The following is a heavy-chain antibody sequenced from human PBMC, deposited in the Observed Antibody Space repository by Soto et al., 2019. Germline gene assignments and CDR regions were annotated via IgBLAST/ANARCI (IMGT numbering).Heavy chain of an antibody. D-gene: IGHD2-21*02. CDR3: ARFCPSYCGGDCAYFDS. Sequence: QVQLQESGPGLVRPSETLSLTCTVSGGSVNSYYWSWIRQTPGKGPEWIGYIFSSGRTNSNPSLKSRASVSVDMSTNHLSLRLRCLTAADTAVYYWARFCPSYCGGDCAYFDSWGQGILVTVSS. CDR1: GGSVNSYY. V-gene: IGHV4-59*02. J-gene: IGHJ4*02. CDR2: IFSSGRT.